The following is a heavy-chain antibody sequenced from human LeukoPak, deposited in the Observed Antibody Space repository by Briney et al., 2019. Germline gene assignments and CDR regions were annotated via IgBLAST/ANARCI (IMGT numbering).Heavy chain of an antibody. CDR3: ARDEGSAYPFDY. CDR1: GGSISSSDYY. J-gene: IGHJ4*02. D-gene: IGHD3-22*01. V-gene: IGHV4-39*07. Sequence: SETLSLTCTVSGGSISSSDYYWGWIRQPPGKGLEWIGSIYYSGSTYYNPSLKSRVTISVDTSKNQFSLNLNSVTAADTAVYFCARDEGSAYPFDYWGQGTLVTVSS. CDR2: IYYSGST.